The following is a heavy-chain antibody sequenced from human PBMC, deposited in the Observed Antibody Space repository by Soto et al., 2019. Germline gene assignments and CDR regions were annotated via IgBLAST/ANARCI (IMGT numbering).Heavy chain of an antibody. CDR3: ARTLRMIVPEDYFDY. D-gene: IGHD3-22*01. Sequence: SETLSLTCAVSGYSISSGYYWGWIRQPPGKGLEWIGSIYHSGSTYYNPSLKSRVTISVDTSKNQFSLKLSSVTAADTAVYYCARTLRMIVPEDYFDYWGQGTLVTVSS. CDR1: GYSISSGYY. V-gene: IGHV4-38-2*01. CDR2: IYHSGST. J-gene: IGHJ4*02.